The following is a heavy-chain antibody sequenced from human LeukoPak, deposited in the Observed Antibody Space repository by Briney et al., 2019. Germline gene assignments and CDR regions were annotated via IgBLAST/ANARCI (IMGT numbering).Heavy chain of an antibody. D-gene: IGHD2-15*01. CDR1: GTSVTSTTYY. V-gene: IGHV4-39*07. CDR3: VGVIAAIDF. Sequence: PSETLSLTCSVSGTSVTSTTYYWGWIRQPPGKGLEWIGSIYSTGLTYYNPSLKSRVSIAVDTSSNQFSLRLNSMTAADTAVYYCVGVIAAIDFWGQGTLVTVS. J-gene: IGHJ4*02. CDR2: IYSTGLT.